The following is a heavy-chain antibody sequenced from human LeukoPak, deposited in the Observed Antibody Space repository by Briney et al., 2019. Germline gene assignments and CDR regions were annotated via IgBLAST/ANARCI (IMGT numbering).Heavy chain of an antibody. D-gene: IGHD3-16*02. CDR1: GGTFSSYA. CDR2: FIPIFGTA. V-gene: IGHV1-69*06. J-gene: IGHJ5*02. Sequence: GASVKVSCKASGGTFSSYAISWVRQAPGQGLEWMRGFIPIFGTANYAQKFQGRVTITADKSTSTAYMELSSLRSEDTAMYYCARADYDFVWGSYRLPDPWGQGTLVTVSS. CDR3: ARADYDFVWGSYRLPDP.